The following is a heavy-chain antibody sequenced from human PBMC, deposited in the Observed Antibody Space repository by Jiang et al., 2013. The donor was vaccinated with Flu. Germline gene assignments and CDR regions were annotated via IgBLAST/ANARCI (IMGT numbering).Heavy chain of an antibody. CDR2: INWNGGST. J-gene: IGHJ4*02. V-gene: IGHV3-20*03. D-gene: IGHD3-10*01. CDR3: ARQSPKNYYGSGSYGPLDY. Sequence: FDDYGMSWVRQAPGKGLEWVSGINWNGGSTGYADSVKGRFTISRDNAKNSLYLQMNSLRAEDTALYYCARQSPKNYYGSGSYGPLDYWGQGTLVTVSS. CDR1: FDDYG.